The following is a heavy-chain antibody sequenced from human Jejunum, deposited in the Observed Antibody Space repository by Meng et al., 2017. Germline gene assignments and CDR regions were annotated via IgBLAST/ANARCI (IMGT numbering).Heavy chain of an antibody. D-gene: IGHD3-22*01. CDR1: GFNFHGYA. J-gene: IGHJ5*02. V-gene: IGHV3-30*01. CDR2: VSFDGTET. CDR3: ARSGGFSSEYP. Sequence: QVQLVESGGGVGQPGRSLRLSCAASGFNFHGYAMHWVRQAPGKGLEWVAGVSFDGTETFYADSVKGRFTISRDNSKNTLFLQMNGLRPDDTAMYYCARSGGFSSEYPWGQGTLVTVSS.